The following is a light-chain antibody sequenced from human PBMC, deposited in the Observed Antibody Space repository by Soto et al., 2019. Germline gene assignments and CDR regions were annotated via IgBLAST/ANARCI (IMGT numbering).Light chain of an antibody. CDR1: QTVKTY. CDR2: ASS. V-gene: IGKV1-39*01. Sequence: DVQMTQSPSSLSASVGDSVTITFRSSQTVKTYLNWYQHKPGKAPQLLIYASSRLQTGVASRFSGSGSATYFSLTISSLQPEDFATYYCQQTSTTPGTFGQGTKVEIK. CDR3: QQTSTTPGT. J-gene: IGKJ1*01.